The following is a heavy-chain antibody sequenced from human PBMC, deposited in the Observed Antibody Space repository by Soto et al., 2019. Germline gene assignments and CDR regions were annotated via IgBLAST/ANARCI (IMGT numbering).Heavy chain of an antibody. CDR2: INPSGGST. CDR3: VILCSGSPRMDA. Sequence: QVQLVQSGAEVKKPGASVKVSCKASGYTFTYYFMNWVRQAPGQGLEWMGRINPSGGSTIYAQKFQGRVTMTRDTSTTTVYMELSSLRSADTAVYYCVILCSGSPRMDAWGKGTTVTVSS. V-gene: IGHV1-46*01. CDR1: GYTFTYYF. D-gene: IGHD3-10*02. J-gene: IGHJ6*03.